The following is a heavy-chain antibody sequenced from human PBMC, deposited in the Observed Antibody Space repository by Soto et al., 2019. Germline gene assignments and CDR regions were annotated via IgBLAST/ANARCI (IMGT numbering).Heavy chain of an antibody. CDR3: THTFSGSGSSSGIVWFVT. Sequence: QITLKESGPTLVKPTQTLTLTCTFSGFSLSTSGVGVGWIRQPPGKALEWLALIYWDDDKRYSPSLKSRLTITKHSSKNPLVHTMTNMDPVDTATYYVTHTFSGSGSSSGIVWFVTWGQGTLVTVSS. CDR2: IYWDDDK. D-gene: IGHD3-10*01. CDR1: GFSLSTSGVG. J-gene: IGHJ5*02. V-gene: IGHV2-5*02.